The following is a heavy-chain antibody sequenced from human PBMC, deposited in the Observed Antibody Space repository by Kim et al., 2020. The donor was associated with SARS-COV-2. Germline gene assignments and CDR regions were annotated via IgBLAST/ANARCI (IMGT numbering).Heavy chain of an antibody. J-gene: IGHJ6*01. Sequence: GGSLRLSCAASGFTFSSYGMHWVRQAPGKGLEWVAVKWYDGSNKYYADSVKGRFTISRDNSKNTLYLQMNSLRAEDTAVYYCARATYCSSTSCNYYYYYG. CDR2: KWYDGSNK. D-gene: IGHD2-2*01. V-gene: IGHV3-33*01. CDR3: ARATYCSSTSCNYYYYYG. CDR1: GFTFSSYG.